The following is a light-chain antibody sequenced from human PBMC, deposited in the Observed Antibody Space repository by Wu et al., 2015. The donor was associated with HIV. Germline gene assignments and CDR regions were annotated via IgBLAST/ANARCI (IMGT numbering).Light chain of an antibody. V-gene: IGKV3-20*01. Sequence: QSPGTLSLSPGEGATLSCRASQSVSSSYLAWYQQKPGQAPRLLIYGASSRATGIPDRFSGSGSGTDFTLTISRLQPDDFATYYCQRYNSYPYTFGQGTKLEIK. CDR3: QRYNSYPYT. CDR1: QSVSSSY. J-gene: IGKJ2*01. CDR2: GAS.